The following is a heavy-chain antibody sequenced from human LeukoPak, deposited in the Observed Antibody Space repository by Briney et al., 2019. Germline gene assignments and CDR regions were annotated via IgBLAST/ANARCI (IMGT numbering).Heavy chain of an antibody. CDR3: AREKHYYGSVVDY. D-gene: IGHD3-10*01. CDR1: GFTFSTHW. CDR2: IKQDGSEK. V-gene: IGHV3-7*01. Sequence: GGSLRLSCAASGFTFSTHWMSWVRQAPGKGLEWVANIKQDGSEKYYVDSVKGRFTISRDNAKNSLYLQMNSLRVEDTAVYYCAREKHYYGSVVDYWGQGTLVTVSS. J-gene: IGHJ4*02.